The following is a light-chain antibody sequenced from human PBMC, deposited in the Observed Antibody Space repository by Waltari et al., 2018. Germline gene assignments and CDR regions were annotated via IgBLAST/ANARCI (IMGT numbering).Light chain of an antibody. CDR3: MQGTHWPWT. CDR2: RVS. J-gene: IGKJ1*01. V-gene: IGKV2-30*02. Sequence: DVVMTQSPLSLPVTLGQPASISCRSSQSLVHSDGNTYLNWFQQRPGQSPRRLFYRVSNGDSGVPDRFSGSGSGTDFTLKISRVEAEDVGVYYCMQGTHWPWTFGQGTKVEIK. CDR1: QSLVHSDGNTY.